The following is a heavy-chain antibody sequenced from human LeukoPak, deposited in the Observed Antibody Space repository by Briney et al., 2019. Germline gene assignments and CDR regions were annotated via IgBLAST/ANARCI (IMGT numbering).Heavy chain of an antibody. CDR3: AKDRRTESEVDY. J-gene: IGHJ4*02. V-gene: IGHV3-23*01. Sequence: GGTLRLSCAASGFTFSSYGMSWVRQAPGKGLEWVSAISGSGGSTYYADSVKGRFTISRDNSKNTLYLQMNSLRAEDTAVYYCAKDRRTESEVDYWGQGTLVTVSS. D-gene: IGHD1-14*01. CDR2: ISGSGGST. CDR1: GFTFSSYG.